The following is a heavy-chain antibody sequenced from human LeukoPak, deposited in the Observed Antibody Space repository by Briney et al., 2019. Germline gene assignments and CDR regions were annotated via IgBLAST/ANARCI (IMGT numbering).Heavy chain of an antibody. Sequence: SETLSLTCTVSGGSISSYYWSWIRQPAGKGLEWIGRIYTSGSTNYNPSLKSRVTMSVDTCKNQFSLKLSSVTAADTAVYYCASQIGYCSGGSCYFADYWGQGTLVTVSS. D-gene: IGHD2-15*01. CDR1: GGSISSYY. V-gene: IGHV4-4*07. CDR2: IYTSGST. J-gene: IGHJ4*02. CDR3: ASQIGYCSGGSCYFADY.